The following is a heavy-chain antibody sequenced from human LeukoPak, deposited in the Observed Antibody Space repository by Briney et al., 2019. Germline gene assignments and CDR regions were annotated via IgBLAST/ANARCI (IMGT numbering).Heavy chain of an antibody. Sequence: GGSLRLSCAASGFTFSTYSMNWVRQAPGKGLEWVSSISSSSSYIYYADSVKGRFTISRDNAKNSLYPQMNSLRAEDTAVYYCARNLDRYYFDYWGQGTLVTVSS. J-gene: IGHJ4*02. CDR1: GFTFSTYS. V-gene: IGHV3-21*01. CDR3: ARNLDRYYFDY. CDR2: ISSSSSYI.